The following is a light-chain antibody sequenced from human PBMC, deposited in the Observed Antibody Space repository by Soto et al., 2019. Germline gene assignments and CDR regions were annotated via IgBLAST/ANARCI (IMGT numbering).Light chain of an antibody. J-gene: IGKJ2*01. CDR2: GSS. CDR1: QSVSNNY. V-gene: IGKV3-20*01. CDR3: QQYGSSPPYT. Sequence: EVVLTHSPGTLSLSPGERATLSCRASQSVSNNYFAWYQQKPGQAPRLLIFGSSDRATGSPDRFSGSGSGTDFTLTISRLEPEDFAVYYCQQYGSSPPYTFGQGTKLEIK.